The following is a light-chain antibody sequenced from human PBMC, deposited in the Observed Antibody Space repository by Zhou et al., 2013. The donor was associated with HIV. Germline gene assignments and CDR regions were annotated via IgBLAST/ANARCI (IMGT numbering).Light chain of an antibody. CDR1: QSVSSN. CDR3: QHYGSSPFT. Sequence: EIVLTQSPATLYVSPGESATLSCRASQSVSSNLAWYQQKPGQAPRLLIYAASGRATGIPDRFSGSGSGTDFTLTISRLGPEDFAVYYCQHYGSSPFTFGPGTKVDIK. J-gene: IGKJ3*01. V-gene: IGKV3-20*01. CDR2: AAS.